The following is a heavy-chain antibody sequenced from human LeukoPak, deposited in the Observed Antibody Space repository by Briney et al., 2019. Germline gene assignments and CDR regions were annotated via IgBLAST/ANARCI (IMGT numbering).Heavy chain of an antibody. CDR1: GGSISSYY. J-gene: IGHJ6*03. CDR2: IYTSGST. D-gene: IGHD2-2*02. V-gene: IGHV4-4*07. Sequence: SETLSLTYTVSGGSISSYYWSWIRQPAGKGLEWIGRIYTSGSTNYNPSLKSRVTMSVDTPKNQFSLKLSSVTAADTAVYYCARVVPYCSSTSCYTPLYSSSSYYYYYMDVRGKGTTVTVSS. CDR3: ARVVPYCSSTSCYTPLYSSSSYYYYYMDV.